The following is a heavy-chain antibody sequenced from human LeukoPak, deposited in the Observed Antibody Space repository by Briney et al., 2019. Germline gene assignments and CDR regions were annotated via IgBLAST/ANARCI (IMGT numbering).Heavy chain of an antibody. CDR3: AKDPSGVDHTRTGHHY. Sequence: SVKVSCKASGGTFSSYAISWVRQAPGQGLEWMGRIIPILGIANYAQKFQGRVTITADKSTSTAYMELSSLRSEDTAVYYCAKDPSGVDHTRTGHHYWGQGTLVTVSS. D-gene: IGHD3-3*01. V-gene: IGHV1-69*04. J-gene: IGHJ4*02. CDR1: GGTFSSYA. CDR2: IIPILGIA.